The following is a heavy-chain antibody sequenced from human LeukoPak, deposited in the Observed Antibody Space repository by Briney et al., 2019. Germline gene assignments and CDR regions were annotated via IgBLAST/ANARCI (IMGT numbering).Heavy chain of an antibody. CDR2: IRYDGSNK. V-gene: IGHV3-30*02. Sequence: GGSLRLSCAASGFTVSSNYMSWVRQAPGKGLEWVAFIRYDGSNKYYADSVKGRFTISRDNSKNTLYLQMNSLRAEDTAVYYCAMGYYYDSSGPPFDYWGQGTLVTVSS. CDR1: GFTVSSNY. CDR3: AMGYYYDSSGPPFDY. D-gene: IGHD3-22*01. J-gene: IGHJ4*02.